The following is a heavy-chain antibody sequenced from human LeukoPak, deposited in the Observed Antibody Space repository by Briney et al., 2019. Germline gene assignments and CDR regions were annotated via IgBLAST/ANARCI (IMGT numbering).Heavy chain of an antibody. CDR2: IDISGDRT. V-gene: IGHV3-23*01. CDR1: GFTFSSYA. J-gene: IGHJ3*01. CDR3: AKDVSNFIGASDA. Sequence: AGGSLRLSCAASGFTFSSYAMSWVRQAPGKGLEWVSAIDISGDRTNYADSVKGRFTISRDNSKNTLYLQVNSLRVEDTAIYYCAKDVSNFIGASDAWGQGTMVTVSS. D-gene: IGHD2-8*01.